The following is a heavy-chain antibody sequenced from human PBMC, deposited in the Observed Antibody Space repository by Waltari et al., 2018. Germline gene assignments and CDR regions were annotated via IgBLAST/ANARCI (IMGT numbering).Heavy chain of an antibody. J-gene: IGHJ5*02. CDR3: ARDGDRNWFDP. CDR2: INPNSGGK. CDR1: GYTFTGYY. Sequence: QVQLVQSGAEVKKPGASVKVSCKASGYTFTGYYMHWVRQAPGQGLEWMGWINPNSGGKNYAQKFQGRGTMTRDRASSTAYMELSRLRSDDTAGYYCARDGDRNWFDPWGQGTLVTVSS. D-gene: IGHD4-17*01. V-gene: IGHV1-2*02.